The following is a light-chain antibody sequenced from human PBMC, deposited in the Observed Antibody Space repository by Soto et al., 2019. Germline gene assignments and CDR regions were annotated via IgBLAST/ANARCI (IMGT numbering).Light chain of an antibody. V-gene: IGKV1-6*01. Sequence: AIEMTHSPSSLAASVGDTVTITSRASQGIGKDLAWFQQRPGKAPKLLIYGASGLQNGVPSRFSGSGSGTDFTLTISGLQPEDFATYFCLQDFNYPWTFGQGTKVDI. CDR2: GAS. CDR3: LQDFNYPWT. CDR1: QGIGKD. J-gene: IGKJ1*01.